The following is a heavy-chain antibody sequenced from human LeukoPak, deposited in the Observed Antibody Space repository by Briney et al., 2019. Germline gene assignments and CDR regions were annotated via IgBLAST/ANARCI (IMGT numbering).Heavy chain of an antibody. CDR1: GFTFSNFL. CDR2: INEDGSRE. CDR3: ARDPPRRSDF. Sequence: PGGSLRLSCAASGFTFSNFLMTWVRHSPGKGLEWVASINEDGSREVYVDSEKGRFSISRDNANNALSLQMDSLRVEDTAVYYCARDPPRRSDFWGQGTLVTVSS. J-gene: IGHJ4*02. V-gene: IGHV3-7*01.